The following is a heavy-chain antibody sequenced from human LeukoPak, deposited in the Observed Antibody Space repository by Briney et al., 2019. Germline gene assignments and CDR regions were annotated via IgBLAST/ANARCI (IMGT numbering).Heavy chain of an antibody. V-gene: IGHV4-39*01. J-gene: IGHJ6*03. CDR3: ARIYYYYCYMDV. CDR2: IYYSGSP. CDR1: GGSVSSTNSY. Sequence: PSETLSLTCTVSGGSVSSTNSYWAWIRQSPGKGLEWIGSIYYSGSPYYNPSLRSRVTISVDTSKNQFSLRLSSVTAADTAVYYCARIYYYYCYMDVWGKGTTVTISS.